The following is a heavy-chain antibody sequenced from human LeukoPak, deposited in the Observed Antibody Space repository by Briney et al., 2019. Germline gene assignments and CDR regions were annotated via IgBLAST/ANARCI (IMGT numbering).Heavy chain of an antibody. D-gene: IGHD5-24*01. CDR2: IIPLLDIA. CDR3: ATDRRDGYNHPFDY. V-gene: IGHV1-69*04. Sequence: SVKVSXKASGGTFSSYAISWVRQAPGQGLEWMGRIIPLLDIATYAQRFQGRVTITADKSTSTAYMELSSLKSEDTAVYYCATDRRDGYNHPFDYWGQGTLVTVSS. CDR1: GGTFSSYA. J-gene: IGHJ4*02.